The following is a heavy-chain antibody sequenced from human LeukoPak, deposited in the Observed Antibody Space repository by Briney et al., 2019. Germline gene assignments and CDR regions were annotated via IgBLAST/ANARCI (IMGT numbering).Heavy chain of an antibody. CDR2: IKQDGSEK. Sequence: GGSLRLSCAASGFTFSSYWMSWVRQAPGKGLEWVANIKQDGSEKYYVDSVKGRFTISRDNAKNSLYLQMNSLRAEHTAVYYCARESYHSSSWYYYYYYYGMDVWGQGTTVTVSS. V-gene: IGHV3-7*01. D-gene: IGHD6-13*01. J-gene: IGHJ6*02. CDR3: ARESYHSSSWYYYYYYYGMDV. CDR1: GFTFSSYW.